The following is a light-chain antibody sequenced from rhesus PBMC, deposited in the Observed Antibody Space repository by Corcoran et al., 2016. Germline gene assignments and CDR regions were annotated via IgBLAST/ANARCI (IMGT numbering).Light chain of an antibody. CDR2: QVS. Sequence: DVVMTQSPLSLPVTPGQPASISCRSSQSLVHSDGKTHLNWLQQKPGQPPRRLIYQVSNRDSGVPDRFSGSGAGTDFTLKISRVEAEDVGIYYCGRGTNVPPAFGQGTKVEIK. CDR3: GRGTNVPPA. CDR1: QSLVHSDGKTH. V-gene: IGKV2S8*01. J-gene: IGKJ1*01.